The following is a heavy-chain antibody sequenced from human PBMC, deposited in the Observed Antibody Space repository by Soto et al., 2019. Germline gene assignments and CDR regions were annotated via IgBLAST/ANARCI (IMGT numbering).Heavy chain of an antibody. CDR1: GFKFSNYA. D-gene: IGHD3-16*01. CDR3: AKDRRAGGNSAFYFDF. CDR2: ISATGGGT. V-gene: IGHV3-23*01. J-gene: IGHJ4*02. Sequence: GGSMKLSCAASGFKFSNYAMSWVRQAPGKGLEWVSLISATGGGTYYADSVKGRFTISRDNSHNTLYLQVHSLTAEDTAVYYCAKDRRAGGNSAFYFDFLGQGAQVTGSS.